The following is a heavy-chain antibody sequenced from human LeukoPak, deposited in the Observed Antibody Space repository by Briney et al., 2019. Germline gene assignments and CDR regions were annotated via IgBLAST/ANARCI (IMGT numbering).Heavy chain of an antibody. CDR2: INTNTGNP. CDR3: ARDPGYYKGERVRIDY. CDR1: GYTFTNYA. Sequence: ASVKVSCKASGYTFTNYAMNWVRQAPGQGLEWMGSINTNTGNPTYAQGFTGRFVFSLDTSVSTAYLQINSLKPEDTAVYYCARDPGYYKGERVRIDYWGQGTLVTVSS. J-gene: IGHJ4*02. V-gene: IGHV7-4-1*02. D-gene: IGHD3-9*01.